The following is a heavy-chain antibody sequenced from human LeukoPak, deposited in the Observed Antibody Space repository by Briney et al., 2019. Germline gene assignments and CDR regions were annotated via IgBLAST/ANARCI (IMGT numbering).Heavy chain of an antibody. CDR1: GYTFTSYG. CDR3: AREPDDLGYFSGGSRYSDY. D-gene: IGHD2-15*01. V-gene: IGHV1-18*01. J-gene: IGHJ4*02. CDR2: ISAYNGNT. Sequence: ASVKVSCKASGYTFTSYGISWVRQAPGQGLEWMGWISAYNGNTNYAQKLQGRLTMTTDTSTSTAYMELRSLRSDDAAVYYCAREPDDLGYFSGGSRYSDYWGQGTLVTVSS.